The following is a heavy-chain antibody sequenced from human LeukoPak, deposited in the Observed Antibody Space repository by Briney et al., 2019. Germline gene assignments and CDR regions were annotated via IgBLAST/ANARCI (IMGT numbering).Heavy chain of an antibody. V-gene: IGHV4-39*07. CDR2: IYYSGNT. Sequence: SETLSLTCTVSGGSISTTSYHWGWIRQPPGKGLEWIVIIYYSGNTYYNASLKSRVTISVDTSKNQFSLKLSSVTAADTAVYYCARTYYDFWSGYYSALYYYYMDVWGKGTTVTVSS. J-gene: IGHJ6*03. CDR3: ARTYYDFWSGYYSALYYYYMDV. CDR1: GGSISTTSYH. D-gene: IGHD3-3*01.